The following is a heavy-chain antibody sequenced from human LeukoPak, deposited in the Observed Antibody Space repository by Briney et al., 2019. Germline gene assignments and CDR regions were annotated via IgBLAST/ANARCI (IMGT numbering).Heavy chain of an antibody. CDR3: ARSPHDSSGYDY. CDR2: ISSSSSYI. J-gene: IGHJ4*02. D-gene: IGHD3-22*01. CDR1: GFTFSSYS. V-gene: IGHV3-21*01. Sequence: GGSLRLSCAASGFTFSSYSMNWVRQAPGKGLEWVSSISSSSSYIYYADSVEGRFTISRDNAKNSLYLQMNSLRAEDTAVYYCARSPHDSSGYDYWGQGTLVTVSS.